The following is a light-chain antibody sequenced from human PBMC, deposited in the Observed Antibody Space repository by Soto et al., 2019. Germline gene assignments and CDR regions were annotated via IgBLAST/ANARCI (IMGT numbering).Light chain of an antibody. V-gene: IGLV2-14*01. CDR3: SSYTSSSTLPYV. CDR2: DVS. Sequence: QSALTQPASVSGSPGQSITISCTGTSSDVGGYNYVSWYQQHPGKAPKLMIYDVSNRPSGVSNRFSGSESGNTASLTISGLQAEDEADYYCSSYTSSSTLPYVFGTGTKVT. CDR1: SSDVGGYNY. J-gene: IGLJ1*01.